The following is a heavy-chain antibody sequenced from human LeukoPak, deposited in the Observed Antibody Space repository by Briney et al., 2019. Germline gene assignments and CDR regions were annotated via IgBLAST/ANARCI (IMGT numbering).Heavy chain of an antibody. CDR2: ISNSSSYI. D-gene: IGHD6-6*01. J-gene: IGHJ6*03. V-gene: IGHV3-21*01. Sequence: GGSLRLSCAASGFTFSSYSMNWVRQAPGKGLEWVSSISNSSSYIYYADSVKGRFTISRDNAKNSLYLQMNSLRAEDKAVYYCARDRKTSIAGMDVWGKGTTVTVSS. CDR3: ARDRKTSIAGMDV. CDR1: GFTFSSYS.